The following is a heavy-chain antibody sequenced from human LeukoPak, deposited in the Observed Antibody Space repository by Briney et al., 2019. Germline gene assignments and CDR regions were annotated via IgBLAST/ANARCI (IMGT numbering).Heavy chain of an antibody. Sequence: GGSLRLFCAACGFLFSSYALHWVRQARGKGLEHVSAIDGDGGTTYYADSVKGRFTISRDNSRNTLYLQMGSLRAEDMAVYYCARAKTTVSPIDYWGQGTLVTVSS. CDR2: IDGDGGTT. CDR1: GFLFSSYA. D-gene: IGHD4-17*01. CDR3: ARAKTTVSPIDY. J-gene: IGHJ4*02. V-gene: IGHV3-64*02.